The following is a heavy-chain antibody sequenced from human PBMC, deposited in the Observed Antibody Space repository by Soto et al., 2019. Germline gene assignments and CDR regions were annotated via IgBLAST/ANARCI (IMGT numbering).Heavy chain of an antibody. V-gene: IGHV3-23*01. CDR2: ISGSGGST. CDR1: GFTFSSYA. CDR3: AKYSYGLYYFDY. D-gene: IGHD5-18*01. J-gene: IGHJ4*02. Sequence: LRLSCAASGFTFSSYAMSWVRQAPGKGLEWVSAISGSGGSTYYADSVKGRFTISRDNSKNTLYLQMNSLRAEDTAVYYCAKYSYGLYYFDYWGQGTLVTVSS.